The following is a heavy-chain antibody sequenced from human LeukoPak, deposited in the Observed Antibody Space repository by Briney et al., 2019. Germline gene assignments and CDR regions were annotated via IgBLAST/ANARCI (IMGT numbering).Heavy chain of an antibody. V-gene: IGHV3-23*01. CDR2: ISGSGAGT. Sequence: GGSLRLSCAAPGFTFSSYAMGWVRQAPGKGLEWVSSISGSGAGTYYADSVKGRCTISRDNSKNTLYLQMNSLRAEDTAVYYCAKADDDSPGYTNYFDYWGQGTLVTVSS. CDR3: AKADDDSPGYTNYFDY. D-gene: IGHD3-22*01. CDR1: GFTFSSYA. J-gene: IGHJ4*02.